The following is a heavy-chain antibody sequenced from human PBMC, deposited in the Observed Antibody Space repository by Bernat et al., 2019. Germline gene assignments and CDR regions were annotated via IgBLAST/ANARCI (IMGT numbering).Heavy chain of an antibody. CDR3: ARAGGYYDYIWGSYRVNDAFDI. D-gene: IGHD3-16*02. CDR2: IYSGGST. Sequence: EVQLVETGGGLIQPGGSLRLSCAASGFTVSSNYMSWVRQAPGKGLEWVSVIYSGGSTYYADAGKGRFTISRDNSKNTLYLQMNSRRAEDTAVYYCARAGGYYDYIWGSYRVNDAFDIWGQGTMVTVSS. V-gene: IGHV3-53*05. CDR1: GFTVSSNY. J-gene: IGHJ3*02.